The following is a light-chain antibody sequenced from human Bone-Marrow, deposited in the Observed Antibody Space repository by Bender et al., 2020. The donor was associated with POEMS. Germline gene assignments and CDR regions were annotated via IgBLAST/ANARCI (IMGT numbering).Light chain of an antibody. CDR3: AAWNDSMTGWV. Sequence: QSVLTQPPSASGTPGQRVTISCSGSSSKFGSYPVNWYQQLPGAAPKLVIFNNSQRPSGVPDRFSGSNSGTSASLARSGLVSEDEADFDSAAWNDSMTGWVFGGGTKLTVL. CDR2: NNS. J-gene: IGLJ3*02. CDR1: SSKFGSYP. V-gene: IGLV1-44*01.